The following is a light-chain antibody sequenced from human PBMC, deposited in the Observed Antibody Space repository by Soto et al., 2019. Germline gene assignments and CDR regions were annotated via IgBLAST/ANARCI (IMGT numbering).Light chain of an antibody. V-gene: IGLV1-40*01. CDR3: QSYDISLSAWV. CDR2: GNI. Sequence: QSVLTQPPSVSGAPGQRVTMSCTGSSSNIGAGYDVQWFQQLPGTAPRLLIYGNINRLSGVPARFSGSKSGTSASLAITGLHAEDEAYYYCQSYDISLSAWVFGGGT. J-gene: IGLJ3*02. CDR1: SSNIGAGYD.